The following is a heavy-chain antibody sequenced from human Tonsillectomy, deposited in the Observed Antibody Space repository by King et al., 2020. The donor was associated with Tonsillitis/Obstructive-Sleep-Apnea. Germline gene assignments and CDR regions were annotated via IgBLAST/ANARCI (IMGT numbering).Heavy chain of an antibody. CDR3: ARDQSGAWAFDY. J-gene: IGHJ4*02. Sequence: VQLVESGGGVVQPGRSLRLSCAASGFSFNSYGMHWVRQAPGKGLEWVAVIYYDGINKYYADSVKGRFTVSRDNSKSTLDLQMNSLRVEDTAIYYCARDQSGAWAFDYWGQGTLITVSS. V-gene: IGHV3-33*01. CDR2: IYYDGINK. CDR1: GFSFNSYG. D-gene: IGHD4-17*01.